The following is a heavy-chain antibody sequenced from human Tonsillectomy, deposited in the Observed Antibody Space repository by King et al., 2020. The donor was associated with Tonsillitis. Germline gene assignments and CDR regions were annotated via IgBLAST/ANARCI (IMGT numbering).Heavy chain of an antibody. D-gene: IGHD4-17*01. J-gene: IGHJ4*02. V-gene: IGHV1-2*02. Sequence: VQLVESWAEVKKPGASVKVSCKASGYTLTGHYMHWVRQAPGQGLEWMGWINPNNGDTKYAQKFQGRVIMTRDTSISTVYMELSSLRSDDTALYYCARDNGDYLFDYWVQGTLVTVSS. CDR2: INPNNGDT. CDR1: GYTLTGHY. CDR3: ARDNGDYLFDY.